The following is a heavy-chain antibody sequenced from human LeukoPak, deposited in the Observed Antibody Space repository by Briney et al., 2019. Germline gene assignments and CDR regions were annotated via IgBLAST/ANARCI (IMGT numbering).Heavy chain of an antibody. V-gene: IGHV1-18*01. Sequence: ASVKVSCKASGYTFTSYGISWVRQAPGQGLEWMGWISAYNGNTNYAQKLQGRVTMTTDTPTSTAYMELRSLRSDDTAVYYCARDRPGGYYNHDAFDIWGQGTMVTVSS. CDR3: ARDRPGGYYNHDAFDI. J-gene: IGHJ3*02. CDR2: ISAYNGNT. D-gene: IGHD3-10*01. CDR1: GYTFTSYG.